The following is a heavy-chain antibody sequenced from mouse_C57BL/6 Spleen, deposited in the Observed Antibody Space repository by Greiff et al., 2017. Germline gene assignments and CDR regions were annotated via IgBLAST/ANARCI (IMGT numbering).Heavy chain of an antibody. CDR1: GYAFSSSW. CDR3: ARSYDYDYYAMDY. J-gene: IGHJ4*01. CDR2: IYPGDGDT. V-gene: IGHV1-82*01. Sequence: VQLQQSGPELVKPGASVKISCKASGYAFSSSWMNWVKQRPGKGLEWIGRIYPGDGDTNYNGKFKGKATLTADKSSSTAYMQLSSLTSEDSAVYFGARSYDYDYYAMDYWGQGTSVTVSS. D-gene: IGHD2-4*01.